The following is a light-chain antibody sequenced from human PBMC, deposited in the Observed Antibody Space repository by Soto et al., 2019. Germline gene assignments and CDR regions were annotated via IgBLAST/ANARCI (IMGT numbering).Light chain of an antibody. J-gene: IGLJ1*01. V-gene: IGLV2-14*02. CDR3: SSYTSSNTFYV. CDR1: STDVENYNF. Sequence: QSALAQPASVSGSPGQSITIACTGISTDVENYNFVSWYQQHPGKVPKLMIYEDYKRPSGVSNRFSGSKSGNTASLTISGLQAEDEADYYCSSYTSSNTFYVFGTGTKGTVL. CDR2: EDY.